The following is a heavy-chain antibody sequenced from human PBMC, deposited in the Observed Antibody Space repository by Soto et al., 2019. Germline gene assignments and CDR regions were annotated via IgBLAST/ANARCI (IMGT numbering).Heavy chain of an antibody. Sequence: PGGSLRLSCAASGFTFSSYWMSWVRQAPGKGLEWVANIKQDGSEKYYVDSVKGRFTISRDNAKNSLYLQMNSLRAEDTAVYYCARNYIVIMVYAIDYFDYWGQGTLVTVYS. CDR2: IKQDGSEK. J-gene: IGHJ4*02. V-gene: IGHV3-7*03. CDR3: ARNYIVIMVYAIDYFDY. D-gene: IGHD2-8*01. CDR1: GFTFSSYW.